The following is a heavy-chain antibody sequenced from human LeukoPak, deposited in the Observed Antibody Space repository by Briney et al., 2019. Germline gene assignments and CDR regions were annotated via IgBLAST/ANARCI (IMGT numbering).Heavy chain of an antibody. CDR2: IKSKTDGGTT. Sequence: GGSLRLSCAASGFTFSNAWMSWVRQAPGKGLEWVGRIKSKTDGGTTDYAAPVKGRFTISRDDSKNTLYLQMNSLKTEDTAVYYCTTDRHSGHEYYFDYWGPGNPGHRLL. CDR3: TTDRHSGHEYYFDY. V-gene: IGHV3-15*01. J-gene: IGHJ4*02. CDR1: GFTFSNAW. D-gene: IGHD5-12*01.